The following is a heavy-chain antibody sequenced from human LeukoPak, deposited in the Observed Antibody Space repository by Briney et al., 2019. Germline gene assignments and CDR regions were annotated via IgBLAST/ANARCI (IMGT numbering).Heavy chain of an antibody. CDR1: GFTFSSYS. V-gene: IGHV3-21*01. Sequence: PGGSLRLSCAASGFTFSSYSMNRVRQAPGKGLEWVSSISSSSSYIYYADSVKGRFTISRDNAKNSLHLQMHSLRAEDTAVYYFWSDKDFYDSRMGHWGQGTLVTVSS. J-gene: IGHJ4*02. CDR2: ISSSSSYI. CDR3: WSDKDFYDSRMGH. D-gene: IGHD3-22*01.